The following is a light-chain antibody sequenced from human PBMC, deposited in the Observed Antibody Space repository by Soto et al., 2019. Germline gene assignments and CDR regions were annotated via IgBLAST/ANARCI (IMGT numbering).Light chain of an antibody. CDR3: QQQDSWPLT. Sequence: ENVLTQSPATLSLSPGEGATLSCRASESVGSDLAWYQQKPGQPPRLLIYDVSGRAPGVPARFSGSGSGTDFTLTISSLEPEDFAVYYCQQQDSWPLTFGGGTKVEIK. V-gene: IGKV3-11*01. J-gene: IGKJ4*01. CDR2: DVS. CDR1: ESVGSD.